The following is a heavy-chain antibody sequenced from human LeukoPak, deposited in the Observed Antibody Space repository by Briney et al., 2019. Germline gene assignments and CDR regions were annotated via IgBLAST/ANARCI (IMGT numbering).Heavy chain of an antibody. V-gene: IGHV3-21*01. Sequence: PGGSLRLSCAASGFTFSSYSMNWVRQAPGKGLEWVSSISSSSSYIYYADSVRGRFTISRDNAKNSLYLQMNSPRAEDTAVYYCARGSGWDDYWGQGTLVTVSS. J-gene: IGHJ4*02. CDR2: ISSSSSYI. D-gene: IGHD6-19*01. CDR3: ARGSGWDDY. CDR1: GFTFSSYS.